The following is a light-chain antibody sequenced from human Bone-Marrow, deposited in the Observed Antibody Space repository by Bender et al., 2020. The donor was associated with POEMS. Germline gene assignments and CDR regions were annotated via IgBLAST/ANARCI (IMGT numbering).Light chain of an antibody. CDR2: QDT. V-gene: IGLV3-1*01. CDR3: QSWGSNTAV. J-gene: IGLJ2*01. Sequence: SYELTQPPSVSVSPGQTATIICSGERLGEEYACWYQQKPGQSPVVVIYQDTKRPSGIPERFSGSTSGNTASLTISGTQTMDEADYYCQSWGSNTAVFGGGTKLTVL. CDR1: RLGEEY.